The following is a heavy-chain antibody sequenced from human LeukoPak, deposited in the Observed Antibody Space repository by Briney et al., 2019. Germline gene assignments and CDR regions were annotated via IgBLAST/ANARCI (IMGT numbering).Heavy chain of an antibody. D-gene: IGHD3-3*01. CDR3: ASLYYDFWSGYYTHFDY. Sequence: PSETLSLTCTVSGGSISSYYWSWIRQPPGKGLERIGYIYYSGSTNYNPSLKSRVTISVDTSKNQFSLKLSSVTAADTAVYYCASLYYDFWSGYYTHFDYWGQGTLVTVSS. CDR2: IYYSGST. J-gene: IGHJ4*02. V-gene: IGHV4-59*01. CDR1: GGSISSYY.